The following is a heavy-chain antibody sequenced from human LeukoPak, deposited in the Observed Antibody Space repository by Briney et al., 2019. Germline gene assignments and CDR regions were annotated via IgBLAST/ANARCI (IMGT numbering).Heavy chain of an antibody. Sequence: ASVTVSCKPSGYTFTYYVISWVRQAPGQGLEWMGWINAYNGNTNDAQKFQGRVTMTTDTSTSTAYMELRSLRSDDTAVYYCARGDKPYDYWGQGTLVSVAS. CDR3: ARGDKPYDY. CDR2: INAYNGNT. D-gene: IGHD2-15*01. J-gene: IGHJ4*02. V-gene: IGHV1-18*01. CDR1: GYTFTYYV.